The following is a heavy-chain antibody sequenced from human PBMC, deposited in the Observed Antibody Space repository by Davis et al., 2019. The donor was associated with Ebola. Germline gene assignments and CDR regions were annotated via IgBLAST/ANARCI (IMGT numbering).Heavy chain of an antibody. CDR3: ARPHCTGGVCYYHYYGMDV. CDR1: GFTFSSYS. D-gene: IGHD2-8*02. CDR2: ISSGSSYI. J-gene: IGHJ6*02. Sequence: GESLKISCAASGFTFSSYSMNWVRQAPGKGLEWVSSISSGSSYIYYADSVKGRFTISRDNAKNSLYLQMNSLRAEDTAVYYCARPHCTGGVCYYHYYGMDVWGQGTTVTVSS. V-gene: IGHV3-21*01.